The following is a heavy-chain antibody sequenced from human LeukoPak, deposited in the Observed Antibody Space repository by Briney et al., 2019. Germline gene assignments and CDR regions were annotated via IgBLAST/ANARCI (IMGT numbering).Heavy chain of an antibody. CDR1: GDSVSSNSAA. V-gene: IGHV6-1*01. CDR3: ARASQKYSSGWYVFDY. Sequence: SQTLSLTCAISGDSVSSNSAAWNWIRQSPSRGLEWLGGTYYRSKWYNDYAVSVKSRITINPDTSKNQFSLQLNSVTPEDTAVYYCARASQKYSSGWYVFDYWGQGTLVTVSS. D-gene: IGHD6-19*01. CDR2: TYYRSKWYN. J-gene: IGHJ4*02.